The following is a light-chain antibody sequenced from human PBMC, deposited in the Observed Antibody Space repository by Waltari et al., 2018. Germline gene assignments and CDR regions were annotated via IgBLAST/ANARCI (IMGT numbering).Light chain of an antibody. V-gene: IGLV1-47*01. CDR1: SSTIGSTS. Sequence: QSVLTQPPSASATPGQRVTISCSGSSSTIGSTSVYWYQQLPGTAPTLLIYRNNQRPSGVPDRFSGSKSGTSASLAISGLRSEDEADYYCAAWDDSLSGRVFGGGTKLTVL. CDR3: AAWDDSLSGRV. J-gene: IGLJ3*02. CDR2: RNN.